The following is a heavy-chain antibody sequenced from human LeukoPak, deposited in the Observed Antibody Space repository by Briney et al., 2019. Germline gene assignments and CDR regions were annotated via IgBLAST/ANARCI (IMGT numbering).Heavy chain of an antibody. Sequence: ASVKVSCKASGYTFASYDITWVRQAPGQGLEWMGWMNPNSGNTGYARKFKGRVSMTRDTSITTAYMGLSSLRSEDTAVYYCARAIRNELLSEFWGQGSLITVSS. CDR2: MNPNSGNT. CDR1: GYTFASYD. D-gene: IGHD2/OR15-2a*01. V-gene: IGHV1-8*01. J-gene: IGHJ4*02. CDR3: ARAIRNELLSEF.